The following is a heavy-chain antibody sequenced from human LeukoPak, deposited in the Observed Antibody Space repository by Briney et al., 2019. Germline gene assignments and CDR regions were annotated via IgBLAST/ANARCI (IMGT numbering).Heavy chain of an antibody. D-gene: IGHD3-22*01. J-gene: IGHJ3*02. CDR3: TVRPFYDSSGFDAFDI. CDR2: IKSKTDGGTT. V-gene: IGHV3-15*01. CDR1: GFTFSNAW. Sequence: PGGSLRPSCAASGFTFSNAWMSWVRQAPGKGLEWVGRIKSKTDGGTTDYAAPVKGRFTISRDDSKNTLYLQMNSLKTEDTAVYYCTVRPFYDSSGFDAFDIWGQGTMVTVSS.